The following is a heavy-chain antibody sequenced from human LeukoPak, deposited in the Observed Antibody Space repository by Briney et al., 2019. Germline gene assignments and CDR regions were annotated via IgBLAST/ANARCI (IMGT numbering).Heavy chain of an antibody. Sequence: GASVKVSCKASGGTFSSYAISWVRQAPGQGLEWMGGIIPIFGTANYAQKFQGRVTITADESTSTAYMELSSLRSEDTAVYYCARSKYCGGDCYFWRAFDIWGQGTMVTVSS. CDR3: ARSKYCGGDCYFWRAFDI. CDR1: GGTFSSYA. D-gene: IGHD2-21*02. V-gene: IGHV1-69*13. J-gene: IGHJ3*02. CDR2: IIPIFGTA.